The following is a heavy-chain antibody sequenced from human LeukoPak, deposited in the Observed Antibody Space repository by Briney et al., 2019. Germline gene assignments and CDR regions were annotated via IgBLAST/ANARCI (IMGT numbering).Heavy chain of an antibody. J-gene: IGHJ4*02. CDR2: IYYSGIT. Sequence: TSETLSLTCTVSGGSIKSYYWTWIRQPPGRGLEWIGNIYYSGITHYNPSLRSRVTISIDTSKNQFSLKLSSVTAADTAVYYCARIAVPRVRRYFDYWGQGTLVTVSS. V-gene: IGHV4-59*12. CDR1: GGSIKSYY. CDR3: ARIAVPRVRRYFDY. D-gene: IGHD6-19*01.